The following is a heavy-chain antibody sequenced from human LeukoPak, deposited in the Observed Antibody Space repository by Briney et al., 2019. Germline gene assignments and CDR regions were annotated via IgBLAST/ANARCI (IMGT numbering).Heavy chain of an antibody. CDR1: GFTFGSYA. CDR2: ISGSGGST. CDR3: AKVQQWLVHPYYFDY. V-gene: IGHV3-23*01. Sequence: GGSLRLSCSASGFTFGSYAMSWVRQAPGKGLEWVSAISGSGGSTYYADSVKGRFTISRDNSKNTLYLQMNSLRAEDTAVYYCAKVQQWLVHPYYFDYWGQGTLVTVSS. J-gene: IGHJ4*02. D-gene: IGHD6-19*01.